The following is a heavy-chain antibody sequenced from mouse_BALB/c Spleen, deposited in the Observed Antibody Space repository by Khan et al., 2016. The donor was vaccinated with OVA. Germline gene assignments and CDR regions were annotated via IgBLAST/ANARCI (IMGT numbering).Heavy chain of an antibody. CDR2: INTYTGEP. J-gene: IGHJ1*01. Sequence: QIQLVQSGPELKKPGETVKISCKASGYTFTNYGMYWVKQAPGKGLKWMGWINTYTGEPTYADAFKGRFAFSLETSASTVYLQINHLKNEDTATYFWASGGYWYFDVWGAGTTVTVS. CDR1: GYTFTNYG. D-gene: IGHD1-1*02. CDR3: ASGGYWYFDV. V-gene: IGHV9-3-1*01.